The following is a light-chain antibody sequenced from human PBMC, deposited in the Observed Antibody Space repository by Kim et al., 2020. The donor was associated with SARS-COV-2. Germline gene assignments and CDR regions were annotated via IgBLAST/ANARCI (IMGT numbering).Light chain of an antibody. Sequence: ASVGDRVTITCRASQSVSSYLNWYQQKPGKAPQVLIYAASTLQSGVPSRFSGSGSGTDFTLTISSLHPEDFATYYCHQTYTIPLTFGGGTKVDIK. CDR2: AAS. V-gene: IGKV1-39*01. J-gene: IGKJ4*01. CDR1: QSVSSY. CDR3: HQTYTIPLT.